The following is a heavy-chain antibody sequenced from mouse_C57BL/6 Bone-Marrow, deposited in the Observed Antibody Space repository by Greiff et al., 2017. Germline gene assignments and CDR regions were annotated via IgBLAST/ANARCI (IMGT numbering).Heavy chain of an antibody. CDR2: IHPSDSDT. Sequence: QVQLQQSGAELVKPGASVKVSCKASGYTFTSYWMHWVKQRPGQGLEWIGRIHPSDSDTNYNQKFKGKATLTVDKSSSTAYMQLSSLTSEDSAVYYWAIHRRPRRGGAYWGQGTLVTVSA. J-gene: IGHJ3*01. CDR1: GYTFTSYW. CDR3: AIHRRPRRGGAY. V-gene: IGHV1-74*01.